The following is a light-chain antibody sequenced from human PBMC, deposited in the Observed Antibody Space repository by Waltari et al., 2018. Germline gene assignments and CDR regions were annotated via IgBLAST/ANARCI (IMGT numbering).Light chain of an antibody. CDR2: TTD. Sequence: QAVLTQPPSASGTPGQRVIISCAGGSSNIGSNTVNWYQQLPGTAPKLLIHTTDKRPSGVPDRFAASKSGTSASLAISGLQSEDEADYYCAAWDDSMNGQVVFGGGTKVTVL. CDR3: AAWDDSMNGQVV. J-gene: IGLJ3*02. V-gene: IGLV1-44*01. CDR1: SSNIGSNT.